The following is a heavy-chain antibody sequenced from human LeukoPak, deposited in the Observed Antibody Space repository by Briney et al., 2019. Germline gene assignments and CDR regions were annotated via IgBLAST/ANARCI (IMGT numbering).Heavy chain of an antibody. V-gene: IGHV1-46*01. CDR1: GYTFTSYY. CDR3: ARDLDGEGSSYYYYYYGMDV. J-gene: IGHJ6*02. CDR2: INPSGGST. Sequence: GASVKVSCKASGYTFTSYYMHWVRQAPGQGLEWMGIINPSGGSTSYVQKFQGRVTMTRDTSTSTVYMELSSLRSEDTAVYYCARDLDGEGSSYYYYYYGMDVWGQGTTVTVSS. D-gene: IGHD6-13*01.